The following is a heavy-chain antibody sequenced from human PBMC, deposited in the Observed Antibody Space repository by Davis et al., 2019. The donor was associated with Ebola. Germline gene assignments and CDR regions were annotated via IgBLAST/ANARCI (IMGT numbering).Heavy chain of an antibody. J-gene: IGHJ4*02. Sequence: ASVKVSCKASGYTFPSYGLRWVRQAPGQGLAWMGWISAYNGNTNYAQKLQGRVTMTTDTSTSTAYMELRSLRSEDTAVYYCAAAIAARLPDYWGQGTLVTVSS. CDR3: AAAIAARLPDY. CDR1: GYTFPSYG. CDR2: ISAYNGNT. D-gene: IGHD6-6*01. V-gene: IGHV1-18*01.